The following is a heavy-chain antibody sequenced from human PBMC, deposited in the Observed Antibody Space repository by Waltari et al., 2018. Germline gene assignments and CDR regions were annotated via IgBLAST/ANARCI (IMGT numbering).Heavy chain of an antibody. CDR2: VTGTDSP. D-gene: IGHD3-10*01. CDR1: GFPFISSA. J-gene: IGHJ6*02. CDR3: AKGSGMDV. V-gene: IGHV3-23*01. Sequence: VQVLESGGGLMQPGGSLRLSWLPPGFPFISSAMSWVRQTPKKEMEWVATVTGTDSPYYADSAMGRFTISRDNSKNSIYLQMSRLSAEDTGVYYCAKGSGMDVWGRGTTVTVSS.